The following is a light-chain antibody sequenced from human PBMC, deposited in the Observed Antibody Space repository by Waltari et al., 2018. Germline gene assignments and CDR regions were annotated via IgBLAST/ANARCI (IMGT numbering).Light chain of an antibody. CDR1: QSVSSY. CDR3: QQRSNWPPLST. Sequence: EIVLTQSPATLSLSTGERATLSCRASQSVSSYVAWYQQKPGQAPRLLIYAASNRATGIPARFSGRGSGTDFTLTISSLEPEDFAVYSCQQRSNWPPLSTFGPGTKVDIK. CDR2: AAS. V-gene: IGKV3-11*01. J-gene: IGKJ3*01.